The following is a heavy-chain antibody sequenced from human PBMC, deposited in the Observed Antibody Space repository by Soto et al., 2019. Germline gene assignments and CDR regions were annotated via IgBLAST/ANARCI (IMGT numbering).Heavy chain of an antibody. Sequence: EVQLLESGGGLVQPGGSLRLSCEASGFSFSSYAMSWVRQAPGKGLEWVSAISRTGEYTHYADSVKGRFTISRDNSKTTLYLQMNSLRAEDTAVYYCVKLRTDWVNDAFEMWGQGTMVTVSS. J-gene: IGHJ3*02. V-gene: IGHV3-23*01. CDR3: VKLRTDWVNDAFEM. CDR2: ISRTGEYT. D-gene: IGHD3-9*01. CDR1: GFSFSSYA.